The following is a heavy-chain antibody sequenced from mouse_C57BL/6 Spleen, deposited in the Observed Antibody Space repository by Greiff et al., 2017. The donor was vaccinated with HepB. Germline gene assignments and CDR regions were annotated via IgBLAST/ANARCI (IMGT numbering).Heavy chain of an antibody. CDR1: GYTFTSYW. Sequence: VQLQQPGAELVRPGTSVKLSCKASGYTFTSYWMHWVKQRPGQGLEWIGVIDPSDSYTNYNQKFKGKATLTVDTSSSTAYMLLSSLTSEDSAVYYCARSRELTGGNYWGQGTTLTVSS. J-gene: IGHJ2*01. CDR2: IDPSDSYT. CDR3: ARSRELTGGNY. D-gene: IGHD4-1*01. V-gene: IGHV1-59*01.